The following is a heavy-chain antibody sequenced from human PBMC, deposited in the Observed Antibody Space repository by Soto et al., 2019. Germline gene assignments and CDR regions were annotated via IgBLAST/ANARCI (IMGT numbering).Heavy chain of an antibody. CDR3: AKDRGIIVKAGDAFDV. CDR1: GFTLSMSA. V-gene: IGHV3-23*01. CDR2: ISDSGDRT. Sequence: GGSLRLSCASSGFTLSMSAVNWVRQAPGKDLEWVSYISDSGDRTYYADSVKGRFTISRDRSKNTVSLQMDSLRAEDTAVYYCAKDRGIIVKAGDAFDVWGQGTKVTVSS. D-gene: IGHD3-16*02. J-gene: IGHJ3*01.